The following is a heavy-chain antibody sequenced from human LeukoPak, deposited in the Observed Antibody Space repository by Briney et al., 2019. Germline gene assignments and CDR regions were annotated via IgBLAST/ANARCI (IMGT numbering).Heavy chain of an antibody. CDR1: GGTFSSYA. J-gene: IGHJ6*03. Sequence: GASVKVSCKASGGTFSSYAISWVRQAPGQGLEWMGGIIPIFGTANYAQKFQGRVTITADKSTSTAYMELSSLRSEDTAVYYCARGQLGNYYYCYMDVWGKGTTVTVSS. CDR3: ARGQLGNYYYCYMDV. V-gene: IGHV1-69*06. D-gene: IGHD6-6*01. CDR2: IIPIFGTA.